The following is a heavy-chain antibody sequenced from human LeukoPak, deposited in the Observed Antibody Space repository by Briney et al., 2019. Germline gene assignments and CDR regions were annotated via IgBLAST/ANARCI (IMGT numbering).Heavy chain of an antibody. CDR2: IYYSGST. CDR3: ARGAHADFWSGYFGY. Sequence: SETLSLTCTVSGGSISSSSYYWGWIRQPPGKGLEWIGSIYYSGSTYYNPSLKSRVTISVDTSKNQFSLKLSSVTAADTAVYYCARGAHADFWSGYFGYWGQGTLVTVSS. V-gene: IGHV4-39*07. J-gene: IGHJ4*02. D-gene: IGHD3-3*01. CDR1: GGSISSSSYY.